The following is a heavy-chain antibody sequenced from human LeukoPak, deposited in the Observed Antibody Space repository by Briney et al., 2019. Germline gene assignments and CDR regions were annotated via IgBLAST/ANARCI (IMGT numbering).Heavy chain of an antibody. CDR2: IYYSGST. CDR3: ARGGPQYSSSWYYFDY. Sequence: PSETLSLTCTVSGGSISSYYWNWIRQPPVKGLEWIGYIYYSGSTNYNPSLKSRVTISVDTSKNQFSLKLSSVTAADTAVYYCARGGPQYSSSWYYFDYWGQGTLVTVSS. D-gene: IGHD6-13*01. J-gene: IGHJ4*02. CDR1: GGSISSYY. V-gene: IGHV4-59*08.